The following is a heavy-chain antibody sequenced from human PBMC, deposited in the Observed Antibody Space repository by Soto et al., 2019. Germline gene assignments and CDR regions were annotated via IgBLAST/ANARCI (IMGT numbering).Heavy chain of an antibody. V-gene: IGHV4-59*01. Sequence: PSETLSLTCTVSGGSMSSYYWTWLRQSPGRGLEWIGYISYSGSTYYNPSLKSRVTISADTSKNQFSLRMNSMIAADTAVYYCARARGGEMGYFDYWGQGTLVTVSS. CDR3: ARARGGEMGYFDY. CDR2: ISYSGST. J-gene: IGHJ4*02. CDR1: GGSMSSYY. D-gene: IGHD2-21*01.